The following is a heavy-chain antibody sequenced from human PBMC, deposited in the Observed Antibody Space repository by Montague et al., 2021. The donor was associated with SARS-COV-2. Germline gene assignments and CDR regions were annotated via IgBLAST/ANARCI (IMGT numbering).Heavy chain of an antibody. CDR1: GVAISYGD. D-gene: IGHD3-16*01. CDR3: ARYYERSWDV. Sequence: SETLSLTCNVSGVAISYGDWSWIRQPPGKGLEWIVTIFENGDTDHNPSLKSRVTVSEDTSQNQFSLRLSSVAAADTALYYCARYYERSWDVWGQGTTVTVSS. V-gene: IGHV4-4*09. J-gene: IGHJ6*02. CDR2: IFENGDT.